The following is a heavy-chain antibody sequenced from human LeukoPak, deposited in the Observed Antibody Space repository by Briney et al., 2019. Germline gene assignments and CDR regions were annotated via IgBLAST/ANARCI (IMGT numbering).Heavy chain of an antibody. D-gene: IGHD3-16*01. CDR3: ASGGHLDY. CDR2: INQDGSEK. CDR1: GITISRFW. J-gene: IGHJ4*02. Sequence: GGSLRLSCAASGITISRFWMSWVRQAPGKGLQWVANINQDGSEKHYVDSVKGRFTISRDNAENPLYLQMNSLRAEDTAVYYCASGGHLDYWGQGALLTVAS. V-gene: IGHV3-7*03.